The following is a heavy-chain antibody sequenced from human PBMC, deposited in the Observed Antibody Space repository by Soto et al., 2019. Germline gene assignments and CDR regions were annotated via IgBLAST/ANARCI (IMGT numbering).Heavy chain of an antibody. Sequence: RLSCAASGFTFSSYAMSWVRQAPGKGLEWVSAISGSGGSTYYADSVEGRFTISRDNSKNTLYLQMNSLRAEDTAVYYCAKDLWGIVATIYDFDYWGQGTLVTVSS. CDR2: ISGSGGST. CDR1: GFTFSSYA. D-gene: IGHD5-12*01. J-gene: IGHJ4*02. CDR3: AKDLWGIVATIYDFDY. V-gene: IGHV3-23*01.